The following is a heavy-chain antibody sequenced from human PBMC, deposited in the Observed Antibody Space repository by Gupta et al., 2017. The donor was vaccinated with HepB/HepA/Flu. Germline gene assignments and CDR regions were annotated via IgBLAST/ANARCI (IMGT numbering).Heavy chain of an antibody. V-gene: IGHV3-23*03. Sequence: EVQLLESGGGLVQPGGSLGFSCKASAFIFSNYAMGWVRQAPGKGLEWVSHMYGDAYTTFYANAVKGRFTIARDNSKSTLYLQMNSLRDEDTAVYYCAKGYSSRNGDAYDIWVQGTMVTVS. CDR2: MYGDAYTT. CDR3: AKGYSSRNGDAYDI. CDR1: AFIFSNYA. J-gene: IGHJ3*02. D-gene: IGHD3-22*01.